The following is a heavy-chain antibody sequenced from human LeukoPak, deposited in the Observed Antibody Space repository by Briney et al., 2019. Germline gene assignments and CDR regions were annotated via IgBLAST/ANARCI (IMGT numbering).Heavy chain of an antibody. CDR3: ARGSGNNYYMDV. J-gene: IGHJ6*03. D-gene: IGHD3-10*01. CDR1: GFTFSSYS. CDR2: ISRNGSYI. V-gene: IGHV3-21*01. Sequence: GGSLRLSCAASGFTFSSYSMNWVRQAPGKGLEWVSSISRNGSYIYYADSVKGRFTISRDNAKNSLYLQMNSLRAEDTAVYYCARGSGNNYYMDVWGKGTTVTVSS.